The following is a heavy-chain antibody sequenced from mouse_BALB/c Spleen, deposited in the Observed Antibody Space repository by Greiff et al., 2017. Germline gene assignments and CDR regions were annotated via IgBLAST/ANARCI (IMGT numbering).Heavy chain of an antibody. CDR2: INPSSGYT. Sequence: VQLQQSAAELARPGASVKMSCKASGYTFTSYTMHWVKQRPGQGLEWIGYINPSSGYTEYNQKFKDKTTLTADKSSSTAYMQLSSLTSEDSAVYYCARGITTAQAWFAYWGQGTLVTVSA. V-gene: IGHV1-4*02. CDR1: GYTFTSYT. D-gene: IGHD1-2*01. J-gene: IGHJ3*01. CDR3: ARGITTAQAWFAY.